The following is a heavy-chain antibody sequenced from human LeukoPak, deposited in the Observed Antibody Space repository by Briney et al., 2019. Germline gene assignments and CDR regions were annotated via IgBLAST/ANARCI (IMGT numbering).Heavy chain of an antibody. V-gene: IGHV1-69-2*01. D-gene: IGHD3-3*01. CDR3: ASYVGYDFWSGPDGYFDY. Sequence: ASVKVSCKASGYTFTGYYMRWVQQAPGKGLEWMGLVDPEDGETIYAEKFQGRVTITADTSTDTAYMELSSLRSEDTAVYYCASYVGYDFWSGPDGYFDYWGQGTLVTVSS. CDR1: GYTFTGYY. J-gene: IGHJ4*02. CDR2: VDPEDGET.